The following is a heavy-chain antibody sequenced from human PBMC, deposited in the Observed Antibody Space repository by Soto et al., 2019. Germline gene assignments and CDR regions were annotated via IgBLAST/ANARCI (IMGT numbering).Heavy chain of an antibody. J-gene: IGHJ3*02. CDR1: SGSISSTNW. Sequence: QVQLQESGPGLVKPSGTLSLTCTVSSGSISSTNWWSWVRQPPGKGLEWIGEIYHSGRINYNPSLNSRVTISVDKSKNHFSLTLSSVTAADTAVYYCGRALRGFSAFDIWGQGTLVTVSS. D-gene: IGHD3-16*01. CDR2: IYHSGRI. CDR3: GRALRGFSAFDI. V-gene: IGHV4-4*02.